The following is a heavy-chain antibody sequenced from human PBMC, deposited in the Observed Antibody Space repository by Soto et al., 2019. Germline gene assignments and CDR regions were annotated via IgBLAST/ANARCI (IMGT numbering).Heavy chain of an antibody. Sequence: GASVKVSCKASGGTFSSYDISWVRQAPGQGLEWMGRISTYNGNTNYPQSLQGRLTMTTDTSTTTAYMELRNLRSDDTAVYYCARDPYHVLMVNAPNLYGMEVWGQGTTVTVSS. V-gene: IGHV1-18*01. CDR1: GGTFSSYD. CDR2: ISTYNGNT. D-gene: IGHD2-8*01. J-gene: IGHJ6*02. CDR3: ARDPYHVLMVNAPNLYGMEV.